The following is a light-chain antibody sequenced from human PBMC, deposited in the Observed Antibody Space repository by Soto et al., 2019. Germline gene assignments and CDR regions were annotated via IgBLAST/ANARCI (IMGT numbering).Light chain of an antibody. CDR2: DAS. CDR1: QSISSW. Sequence: GDRVTITCRASQSISSWLAWYQQKPGKAPKLLIYDASSLESGVPSRFSGSGSGTEFTLTISSLQPDGFAVYYCQQYGSFSITFGQGTRLEIK. V-gene: IGKV1-5*01. CDR3: QQYGSFSIT. J-gene: IGKJ5*01.